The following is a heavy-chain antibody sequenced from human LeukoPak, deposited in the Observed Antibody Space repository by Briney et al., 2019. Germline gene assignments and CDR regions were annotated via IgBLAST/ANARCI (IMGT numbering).Heavy chain of an antibody. J-gene: IGHJ4*02. CDR2: ISYDGRSK. V-gene: IGHV3-30*09. Sequence: PGGSLRLSCAAYGFTFSDYAIHWVRQAPGKGLEWVTVISYDGRSKYYSDSVKGRFAISRDNSKNTLFLQMSSLRAEDTAVYYCARGGSITALPPSIFYWGQGTLVTVSS. D-gene: IGHD6-6*01. CDR1: GFTFSDYA. CDR3: ARGGSITALPPSIFY.